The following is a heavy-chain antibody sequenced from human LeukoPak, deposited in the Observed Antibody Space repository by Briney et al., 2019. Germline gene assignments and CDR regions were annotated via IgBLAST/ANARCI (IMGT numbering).Heavy chain of an antibody. CDR3: ARGHYDSRGYYHSEY. CDR1: GGSISSSSCY. V-gene: IGHV4-61*05. CDR2: YSAGGS. Sequence: SETLSLTCTVTGGSISSSSCYWGWIRQPPGKGLEWIGFYSAGGSSYNPSLKSRVTMSVDTSKKQFSLKLNSVTAADTAVYYCARGHYDSRGYYHSEYWGQGTLVTVSS. D-gene: IGHD3-22*01. J-gene: IGHJ4*02.